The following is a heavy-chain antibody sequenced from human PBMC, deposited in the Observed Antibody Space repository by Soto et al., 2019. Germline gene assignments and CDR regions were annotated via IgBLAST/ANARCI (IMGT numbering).Heavy chain of an antibody. CDR2: INSDGSST. Sequence: EVQLVESGGGLVQPGGSLRLSCAASGFTFSSYWMHWVRQAPGKGLVWVSRINSDGSSTSYADSVKGRFTISRDNAKNTLYLQRNSLGAEDTAVYYCARSVQLWLSDAFDIWGQGTMVTVSS. V-gene: IGHV3-74*01. J-gene: IGHJ3*02. CDR3: ARSVQLWLSDAFDI. CDR1: GFTFSSYW. D-gene: IGHD5-18*01.